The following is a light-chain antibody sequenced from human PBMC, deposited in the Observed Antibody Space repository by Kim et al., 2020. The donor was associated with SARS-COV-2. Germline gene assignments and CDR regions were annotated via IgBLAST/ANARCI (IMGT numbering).Light chain of an antibody. CDR2: WAS. V-gene: IGKV4-1*01. Sequence: ANNDFKSSQSVSDRANNKNYLCWYQQKPGQPPKLLIYWASTRESGVPDRFTGSGSGTDFTFTISSLQAEDVAVYYCQQYYNSPQTFGQGTKLEV. J-gene: IGKJ2*01. CDR1: QSVSDRANNKNY. CDR3: QQYYNSPQT.